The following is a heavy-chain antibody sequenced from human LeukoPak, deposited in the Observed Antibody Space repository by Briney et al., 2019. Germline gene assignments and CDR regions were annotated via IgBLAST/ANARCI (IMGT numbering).Heavy chain of an antibody. J-gene: IGHJ4*02. CDR1: GGSISSGDYY. D-gene: IGHD3-3*01. CDR3: GRAFLELPDY. CDR2: IYYSGST. Sequence: SETLSLTCTVSGGSISSGDYYWSWIRQPPGKGLEWIGYIYYSGSTYYNPSLKSRVTISVDTSKNQFSLKLSSVTAADTAVYYCGRAFLELPDYWGQGTLVTVSS. V-gene: IGHV4-30-4*01.